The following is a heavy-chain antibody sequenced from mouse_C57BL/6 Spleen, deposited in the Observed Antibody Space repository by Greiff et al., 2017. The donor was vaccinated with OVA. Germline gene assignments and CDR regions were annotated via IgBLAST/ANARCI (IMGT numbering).Heavy chain of an antibody. D-gene: IGHD1-1*01. CDR2: IYPGSGST. V-gene: IGHV1-55*01. J-gene: IGHJ3*01. CDR3: ASHYYGSSFWFAY. CDR1: GYTFTSYW. Sequence: QVQLQQSGAELVKPGASVKMSCKASGYTFTSYWITWVKQRPGQGLEWIGDIYPGSGSTNYNEKFKSKATLTVDTSSSTAYMQLSSLTSEDSAVYYGASHYYGSSFWFAYWGQGTLVTVSA.